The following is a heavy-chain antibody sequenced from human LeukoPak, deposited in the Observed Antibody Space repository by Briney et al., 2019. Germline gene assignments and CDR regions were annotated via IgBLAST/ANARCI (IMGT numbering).Heavy chain of an antibody. J-gene: IGHJ5*02. Sequence: GESLKISCKGSGYSFTSYWIGWVRQMPGKGLEWMGIIYPGDSDTRYSPSFQGQVTISADKPISTAYLQWSSLKASDTAMYYCARHPIAAAGTNWFDPWGQGTLVTVSS. V-gene: IGHV5-51*01. D-gene: IGHD6-13*01. CDR1: GYSFTSYW. CDR3: ARHPIAAAGTNWFDP. CDR2: IYPGDSDT.